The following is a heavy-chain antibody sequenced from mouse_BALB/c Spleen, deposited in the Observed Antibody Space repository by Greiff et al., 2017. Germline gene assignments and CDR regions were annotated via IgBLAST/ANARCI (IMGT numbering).Heavy chain of an antibody. J-gene: IGHJ2*01. D-gene: IGHD1-1*01. CDR2: ISCYNGAT. CDR1: GYSFTGYY. Sequence: LVKTGASVKISCKASGYSFTGYYMHWVKQSHGKSLEWIGYISCYNGATSYNQKFKGKATFTVDTSSSTAYMQFNSLTSEDSAVYYCARDYYGSSQIPFDYWGQGTTLTVSS. CDR3: ARDYYGSSQIPFDY. V-gene: IGHV1S34*01.